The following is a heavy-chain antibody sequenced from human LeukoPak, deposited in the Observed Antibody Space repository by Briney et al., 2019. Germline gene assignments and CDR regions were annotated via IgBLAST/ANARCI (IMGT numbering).Heavy chain of an antibody. CDR3: ARAGGSTASHSDY. CDR2: ISGSGTTT. Sequence: GSLRLSCVASGFTLSGYAMTWVRQAPGKGLICVSAISGSGTTTYFADSVKGRFIIYRYDSRNTLYLQMNSLRAEDTAVYYCARAGGSTASHSDYWGQGTLVTVSS. CDR1: GFTLSGYA. J-gene: IGHJ4*02. V-gene: IGHV3-23*01. D-gene: IGHD3-10*01.